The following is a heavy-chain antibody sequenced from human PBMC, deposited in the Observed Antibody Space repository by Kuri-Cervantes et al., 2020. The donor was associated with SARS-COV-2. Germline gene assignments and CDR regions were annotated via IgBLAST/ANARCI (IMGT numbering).Heavy chain of an antibody. CDR3: AREAFGYCSGCSCYPHY. Sequence: LPLTCAASGFTFRSYWMHWVRQAPGKGLVWVSRINSDGSSTSYSDSVKGRFTISRDNAKNSLYLQMNSLRAEDTAVYYCAREAFGYCSGCSCYPHYWGQGTLVTVSS. D-gene: IGHD2-15*01. V-gene: IGHV3-74*01. CDR2: INSDGSST. J-gene: IGHJ4*02. CDR1: GFTFRSYW.